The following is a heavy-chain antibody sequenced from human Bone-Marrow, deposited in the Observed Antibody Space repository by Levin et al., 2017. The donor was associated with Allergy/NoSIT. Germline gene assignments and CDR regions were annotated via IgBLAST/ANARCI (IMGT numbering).Heavy chain of an antibody. CDR3: AGRGAVAGYGMDV. D-gene: IGHD6-19*01. Sequence: PSETLSLTCTVSGGSIRLTNYYWGWIRQPPGKGMEYIGNIFFTGTTYYNPSLKSRVSISVDTSTNQFSLKMFSVTAADTAVCYCAGRGAVAGYGMDVWAQGITVIVSS. CDR1: GGSIRLTNYY. V-gene: IGHV4-39*01. CDR2: IFFTGTT. J-gene: IGHJ6*02.